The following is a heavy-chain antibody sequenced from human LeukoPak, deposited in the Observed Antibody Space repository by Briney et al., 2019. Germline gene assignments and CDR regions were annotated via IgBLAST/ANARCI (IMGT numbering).Heavy chain of an antibody. CDR1: GFTFNNYA. Sequence: GESLKISCAASGFTFNNYAMSWVRQAPGKGLEWVSTISGGGGSTYYAYYADSVRGRFTLSRDNSKNTLYLQMNSLRAEDTAIYYCARRSAAQAFDYWGQGTLVTVSS. V-gene: IGHV3-23*01. CDR2: ISGGGGSTYYA. CDR3: ARRSAAQAFDY. D-gene: IGHD4-17*01. J-gene: IGHJ4*02.